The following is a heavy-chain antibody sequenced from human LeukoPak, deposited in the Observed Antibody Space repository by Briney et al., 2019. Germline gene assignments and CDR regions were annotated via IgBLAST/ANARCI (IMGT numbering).Heavy chain of an antibody. CDR1: GFTFSSYA. CDR3: AKVGMATTGVDY. CDR2: ISGSGGST. D-gene: IGHD5-24*01. J-gene: IGHJ4*02. Sequence: PGGSLRLSCAASGFTFSSYAMSWVRQAPGKGLEWVSAISGSGGSTYYADSVKGRFTISGDNSKNTLYLQMNSLRAEDTAVYYCAKVGMATTGVDYWGQGTLVTVSS. V-gene: IGHV3-23*01.